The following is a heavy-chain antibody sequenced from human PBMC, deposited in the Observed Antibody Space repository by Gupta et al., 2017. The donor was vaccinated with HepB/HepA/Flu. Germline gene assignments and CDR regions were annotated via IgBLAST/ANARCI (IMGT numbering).Heavy chain of an antibody. V-gene: IGHV3-23*01. J-gene: IGHJ4*02. CDR2: ISDSGSST. Sequence: EVQLLESGGGSVQPGGFLRLSCVASGFAFSSYVISWVRQAPGKGLEWISAISDSGSSTFFADSVQGRFTMSRDNSKNTLYLQMNSLRVEDTAVYYCAKSRGEIVGATTGFDYWGQGTLVTVSS. CDR3: AKSRGEIVGATTGFDY. D-gene: IGHD1-26*01. CDR1: GFAFSSYV.